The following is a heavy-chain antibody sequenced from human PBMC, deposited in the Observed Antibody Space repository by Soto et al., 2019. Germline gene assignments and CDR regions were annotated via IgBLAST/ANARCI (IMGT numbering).Heavy chain of an antibody. V-gene: IGHV1-69*13. Sequence: SVKVSWKASGGTFSSYAISWVRQAPGQGLEWMGGIIPIFGTANYAQKFQGRVTITADESTSTAYMELSSLRSEDTAVYYCARQGIAAAGTNDYWGQGTLVTVSS. CDR2: IIPIFGTA. CDR3: ARQGIAAAGTNDY. CDR1: GGTFSSYA. J-gene: IGHJ4*02. D-gene: IGHD6-13*01.